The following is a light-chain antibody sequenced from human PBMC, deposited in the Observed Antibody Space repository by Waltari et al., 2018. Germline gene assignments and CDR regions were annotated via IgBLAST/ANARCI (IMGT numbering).Light chain of an antibody. V-gene: IGLV1-51*01. CDR1: SSNIRSNY. Sequence: QSVLTQPPSVSAAPGQSVTIPCPGSSSNIRSNYVSWYQPPPGPAPKLLIYANTKRLPWIPDRFSASKSGASATLAITGLQAGDEADYYCGTWDYSLSVGVFGGGTKLTVL. J-gene: IGLJ2*01. CDR3: GTWDYSLSVGV. CDR2: ANT.